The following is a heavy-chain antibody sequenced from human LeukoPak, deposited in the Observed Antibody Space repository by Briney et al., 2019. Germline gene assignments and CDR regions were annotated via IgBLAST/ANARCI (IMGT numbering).Heavy chain of an antibody. CDR1: GYTFTNYA. D-gene: IGHD2-2*01. J-gene: IGHJ3*02. CDR3: ARDIPVDIVVVPAADDAFDI. CDR2: INPSGGST. Sequence: ASVKVSCKASGYTFTNYAITWVRQAPGQGLEWMGIINPSGGSTSYAQKFQGRVTMTRDTSTSTVYMELSSLRSEDTAVYYCARDIPVDIVVVPAADDAFDIWGQGTMVTVSS. V-gene: IGHV1-46*01.